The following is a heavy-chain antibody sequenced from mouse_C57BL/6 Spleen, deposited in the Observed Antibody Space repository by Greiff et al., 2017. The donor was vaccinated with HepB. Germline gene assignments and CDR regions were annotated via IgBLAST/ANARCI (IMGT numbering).Heavy chain of an antibody. V-gene: IGHV1-64*01. CDR2: IHPNSGST. CDR1: GYTFTSYW. J-gene: IGHJ4*01. D-gene: IGHD1-2*01. Sequence: QVQLQQPGAELVKPGASVKLSCKASGYTFTSYWMHWVKQRPGQGLEWIGMIHPNSGSTNYNEKFKSKATLTVDKSSSTAYMQLSSLTSEDSAVYYCARWGTGSYYAMDYWGQGTSVTVSS. CDR3: ARWGTGSYYAMDY.